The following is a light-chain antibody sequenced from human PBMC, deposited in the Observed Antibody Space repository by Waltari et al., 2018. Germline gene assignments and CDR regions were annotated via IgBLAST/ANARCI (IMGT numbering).Light chain of an antibody. CDR3: SSYTGRNNLYV. V-gene: IGLV2-14*01. CDR2: EGS. CDR1: SSDVGFYNF. Sequence: QSVLTQPASVSGSPGQSITISCAGTSSDVGFYNFVSWYQHHPGKVPNLLIHEGSNRPGGVSTRFSGSKSGDTDSLTISELQAEDEADYYCSSYTGRNNLYVFGTGTTVTVL. J-gene: IGLJ1*01.